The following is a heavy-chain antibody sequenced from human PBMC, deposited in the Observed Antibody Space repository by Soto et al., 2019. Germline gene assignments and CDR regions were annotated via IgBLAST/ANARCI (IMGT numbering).Heavy chain of an antibody. J-gene: IGHJ3*02. CDR3: ASRDIVVVPAAIRGGSDAFDI. D-gene: IGHD2-2*02. V-gene: IGHV1-8*01. CDR2: MNPNSGNT. Sequence: ASVKVSCKASGYTFTSYDINWVRQATGQGLEWMGWMNPNSGNTGYAQKFQGRVTMTRNTSISTAYMELSSLRSEDTAVYYCASRDIVVVPAAIRGGSDAFDIWGQGTMVTVS. CDR1: GYTFTSYD.